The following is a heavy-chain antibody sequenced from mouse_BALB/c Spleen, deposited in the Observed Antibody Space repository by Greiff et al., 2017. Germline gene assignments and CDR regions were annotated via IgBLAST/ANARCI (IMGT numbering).Heavy chain of an antibody. D-gene: IGHD2-10*02. V-gene: IGHV1-54*01. CDR3: ARGGEYGNSDY. CDR2: INPGSGGT. J-gene: IGHJ2*01. CDR1: GYAFTNYL. Sequence: QVQLQQSGAELVRPGTSVKVSCKASGYAFTNYLIEWVKQRPGQGLEWIGVINPGSGGTNYNEKFKGKATLTADKSSSTAYMQLSSPTSDDSAVYFCARGGEYGNSDYWGQGTTLTVSS.